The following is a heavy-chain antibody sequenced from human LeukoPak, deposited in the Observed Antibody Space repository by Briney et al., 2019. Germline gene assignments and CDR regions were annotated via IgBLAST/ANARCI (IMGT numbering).Heavy chain of an antibody. CDR3: ARSAYYYDSSFDY. Sequence: SETLSLTCAVSGHSLSRGYYWGLVPQAPGEGMEWIGSMYHSGSTYYNPSLKRRVTISVDTSKNQFSLKLDSVTAADTAVYYCARSAYYYDSSFDYWGQGPLVTVSS. J-gene: IGHJ4*02. CDR1: GHSLSRGYY. D-gene: IGHD3-22*01. CDR2: MYHSGST. V-gene: IGHV4-38-2*01.